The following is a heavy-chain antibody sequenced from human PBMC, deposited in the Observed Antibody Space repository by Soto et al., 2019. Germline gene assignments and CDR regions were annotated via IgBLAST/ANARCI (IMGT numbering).Heavy chain of an antibody. J-gene: IGHJ6*02. CDR3: ATRELGEYYYAMDI. D-gene: IGHD7-27*01. V-gene: IGHV4-4*02. CDR2: IYDSGNT. Sequence: PSETLSLTCGVSGDSMTTYKWWTWVRQTPGKGLEWIGEIYDSGNTRYNPPLKSRVTISKDTSRHDPSLTLNSVSVPDTAVYYCATRELGEYYYAMDIWGLGTTVTVSS. CDR1: GDSMTTYKW.